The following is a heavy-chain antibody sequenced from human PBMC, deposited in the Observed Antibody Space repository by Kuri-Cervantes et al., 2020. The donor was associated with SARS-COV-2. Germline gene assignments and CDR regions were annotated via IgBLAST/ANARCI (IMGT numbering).Heavy chain of an antibody. CDR2: VRGKANNYAT. Sequence: GGSLRLSCEVSGFLFSASAIHWVRQGSGKGLEWVGRVRGKANNYATAYAASVKGRFTISRDDSKNMAYLQMNSLKTEDTAVYYCTRDEFWSGYYFDYWGQGTLVTVSS. CDR3: TRDEFWSGYYFDY. D-gene: IGHD3-3*01. CDR1: GFLFSASA. V-gene: IGHV3-73*01. J-gene: IGHJ4*02.